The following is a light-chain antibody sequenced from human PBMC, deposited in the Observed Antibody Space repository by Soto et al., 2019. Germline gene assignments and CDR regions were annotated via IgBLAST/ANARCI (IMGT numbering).Light chain of an antibody. CDR1: SGHSTYT. CDR2: VESSGTY. Sequence: AVVTQSSSASASLGSSVKLTCTLNSGHSTYTVAWHQQQPGKAPRSLMKVESSGTYNKGGGVPDRFSGSSSGADRHLTISNLRSEDEADYYCETWDTNTRVFGGGTQLTVL. CDR3: ETWDTNTRV. J-gene: IGLJ2*01. V-gene: IGLV4-60*03.